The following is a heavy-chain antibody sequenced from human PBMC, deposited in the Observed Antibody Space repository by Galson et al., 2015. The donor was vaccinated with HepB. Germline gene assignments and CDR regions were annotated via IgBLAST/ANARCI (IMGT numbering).Heavy chain of an antibody. CDR3: AKDRRNPSIHYYYGMDV. CDR1: GGSIRNSDW. V-gene: IGHV4-4*02. CDR2: IYHSGST. Sequence: ETLSLTCVVSGGSIRNSDWWSWVRQPPGKGLEWIGEIYHSGSTNYNPSLKSRVTISVDKSKNHFSLKLTSVTAADTAVYYCAKDRRNPSIHYYYGMDVWGQGTTVTVSS. J-gene: IGHJ6*02. D-gene: IGHD1-14*01.